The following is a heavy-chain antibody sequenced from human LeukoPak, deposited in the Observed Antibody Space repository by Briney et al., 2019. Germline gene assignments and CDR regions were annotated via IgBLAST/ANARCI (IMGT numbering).Heavy chain of an antibody. V-gene: IGHV1-2*02. CDR2: INPNSGGT. CDR1: GYTFTGYY. J-gene: IGHJ4*02. D-gene: IGHD3-3*01. Sequence: GASVEVSCKASGYTFTGYYMHWVRQAPGQGLEWMGWINPNSGGTNYAQKFQGRVTMTRDTSISTAYMELSRLRSDDTAVYYCARDLVRGIRFAGYWGQGTLVTVSS. CDR3: ARDLVRGIRFAGY.